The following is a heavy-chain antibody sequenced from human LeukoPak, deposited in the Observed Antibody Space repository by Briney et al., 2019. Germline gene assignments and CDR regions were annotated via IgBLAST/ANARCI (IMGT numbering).Heavy chain of an antibody. J-gene: IGHJ6*02. V-gene: IGHV4-39*07. Sequence: SETLSLTCTVSGGSISSYYWGWIRQPPGKGLEWIGSIYYSGSTYYNPSLKSRVTISVDTSKNQFSLKLSSVTAADTAVYYCARVYSSGCRYYYYGMDVWGQGTTVTVSS. CDR3: ARVYSSGCRYYYYGMDV. CDR1: GGSISSYY. CDR2: IYYSGST. D-gene: IGHD3-22*01.